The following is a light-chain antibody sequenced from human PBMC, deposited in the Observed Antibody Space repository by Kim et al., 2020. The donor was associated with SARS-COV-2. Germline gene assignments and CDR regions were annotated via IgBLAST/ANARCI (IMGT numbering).Light chain of an antibody. CDR3: QQSYTTPRT. CDR1: QSISTY. V-gene: IGKV1-39*01. Sequence: DIQMTQSPSSLSASVGDRVTITCRATQSISTYLNWYQKKPGKGPRLRIYASSSLQSGVPSRFTGSGSGTDFTLTISSLQSEDFATYYCQQSYTTPRTCGQGTKVDIK. J-gene: IGKJ1*01. CDR2: ASS.